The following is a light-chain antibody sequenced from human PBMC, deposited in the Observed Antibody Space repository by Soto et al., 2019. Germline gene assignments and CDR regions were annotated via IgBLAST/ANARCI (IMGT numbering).Light chain of an antibody. V-gene: IGLV2-8*01. CDR3: SSYAATNNLV. J-gene: IGLJ2*01. CDR2: EVT. CDR1: SSDVGGYNY. Sequence: QSALTQPPSASGSPGQSVTISYTGTSSDVGGYNYVSWYQQHPGKAPKLMIYEVTKRPSGVPDRFSGSKSGNTASLTVSGLQAEDEADYYCSSYAATNNLVFGGGTKLTVL.